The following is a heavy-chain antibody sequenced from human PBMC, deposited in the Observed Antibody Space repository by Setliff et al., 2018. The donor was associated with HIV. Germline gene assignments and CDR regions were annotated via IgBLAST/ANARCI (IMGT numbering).Heavy chain of an antibody. Sequence: SETLSLTCGVSGYFISSGYYWAWIRQSPGKGLEWIGTIYHSGSTYYNPSLKSRVTISVDTSKNQFSLNLSSVTAADTAAYYCARSAYDSSGLPYWGQGTLVTVSS. V-gene: IGHV4-38-2*01. CDR1: GYFISSGYY. D-gene: IGHD3-22*01. CDR3: ARSAYDSSGLPY. J-gene: IGHJ4*02. CDR2: IYHSGST.